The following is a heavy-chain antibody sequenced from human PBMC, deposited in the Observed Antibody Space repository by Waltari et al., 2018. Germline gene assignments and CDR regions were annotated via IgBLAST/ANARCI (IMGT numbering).Heavy chain of an antibody. D-gene: IGHD3-10*01. CDR2: VYYSGGS. V-gene: IGHV4-59*08. Sequence: QVQLQESGPGLVKPSETLSLTCVVSGGSMDSYFWTWLRQPPGKGLDWIGYVYYSGGSKYNTSLESRVTISADTSKNEVSLSLTSVTAADTAVYFCARGGHYDAVTSYYSDALHVWGRGTTVIVSS. J-gene: IGHJ3*01. CDR1: GGSMDSYF. CDR3: ARGGHYDAVTSYYSDALHV.